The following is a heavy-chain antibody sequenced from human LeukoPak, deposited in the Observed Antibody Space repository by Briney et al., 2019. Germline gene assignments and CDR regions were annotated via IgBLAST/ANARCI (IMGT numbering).Heavy chain of an antibody. V-gene: IGHV4-34*01. CDR3: ARVRSFFGPLTMVQGVINWFDP. CDR1: GGSFSGYY. CDR2: INHSGST. Sequence: SETLSLTCAVYGGSFSGYYWSWIRQPPGKGLEWIGEINHSGSTNYNPSLKSRVTTSVDTSKNQFSLKLSSVTAADTAVYYCARVRSFFGPLTMVQGVINWFDPWGQGTLVTVSP. J-gene: IGHJ5*02. D-gene: IGHD3-10*01.